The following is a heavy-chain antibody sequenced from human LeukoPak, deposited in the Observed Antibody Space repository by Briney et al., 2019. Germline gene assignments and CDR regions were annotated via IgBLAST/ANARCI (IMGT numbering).Heavy chain of an antibody. J-gene: IGHJ3*02. CDR1: GYSFTSYW. V-gene: IGHV5-51*01. CDR3: ARHLKGSRLRYFDWLLTTHAFDI. Sequence: GESLKISCKGSGYSFTSYWIGWVRQMPGKGLEWMGIIYPGDSDTRYSPSFQGQVTISADKSISTAYLQWNSLKASDTAMYYCARHLKGSRLRYFDWLLTTHAFDIWGQGTMVTVSS. D-gene: IGHD3-9*01. CDR2: IYPGDSDT.